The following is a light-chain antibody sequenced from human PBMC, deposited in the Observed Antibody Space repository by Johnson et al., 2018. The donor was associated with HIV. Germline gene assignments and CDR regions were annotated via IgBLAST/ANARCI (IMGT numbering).Light chain of an antibody. CDR3: ATWDRSLTIGGV. J-gene: IGLJ1*01. Sequence: QSVLTQPPSVSGPPGQRVTISCSGSNSNIGSNTVNWYRHLPGTAPKLLIYTYDQRPSGVPARFSGSKSGTSATLGITGLQTGDEADYYCATWDRSLTIGGVFGTGTKVTVL. V-gene: IGLV1-51*01. CDR2: TYD. CDR1: NSNIGSNT.